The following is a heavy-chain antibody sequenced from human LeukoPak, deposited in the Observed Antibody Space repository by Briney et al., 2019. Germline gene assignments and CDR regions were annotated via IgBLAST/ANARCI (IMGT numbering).Heavy chain of an antibody. V-gene: IGHV4-34*12. J-gene: IGHJ5*02. Sequence: PSETLSLACAVYGGSFSGYYWSWIRQPPGKGLEWIGEIIHSGSTNYNPSLKSRVTISVDTSKNQFSLKLSSVTAADTAVYYCARLRSYVWGSYHIRYNWFDPWGQGTLVTVSS. CDR3: ARLRSYVWGSYHIRYNWFDP. CDR1: GGSFSGYY. CDR2: IIHSGST. D-gene: IGHD3-16*02.